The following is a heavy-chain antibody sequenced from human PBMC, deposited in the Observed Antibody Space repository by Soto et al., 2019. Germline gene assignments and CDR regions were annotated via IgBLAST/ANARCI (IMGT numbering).Heavy chain of an antibody. CDR2: IYYSGST. Sequence: PSETLSLTCTVSGGSISRGGYYWSWIRQHPGKGLEWIGYIYYSGSTYYNPSLKSRVTISVDTSKNQFSLKLSSVTAADTAVYYCAREDSSGYYHGASRWFDPWGQGTLVTVSS. J-gene: IGHJ5*02. CDR1: GGSISRGGYY. CDR3: AREDSSGYYHGASRWFDP. D-gene: IGHD3-22*01. V-gene: IGHV4-31*03.